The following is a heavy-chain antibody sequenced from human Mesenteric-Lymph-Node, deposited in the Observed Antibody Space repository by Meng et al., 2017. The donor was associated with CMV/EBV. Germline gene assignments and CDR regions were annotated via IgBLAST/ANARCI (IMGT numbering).Heavy chain of an antibody. CDR1: GYTFTSYY. Sequence: ASVKVSCKASGYTFTSYYMHWVRQAPGQGLEWMGIINPSGGSTSYAQKFQGRVTMTRDTSTSTVYMELSSLRSEDTAVYYCARAELLRFLEAPGFDPWGQGTLVTVSS. D-gene: IGHD3-3*01. V-gene: IGHV1-46*01. CDR2: INPSGGST. CDR3: ARAELLRFLEAPGFDP. J-gene: IGHJ5*02.